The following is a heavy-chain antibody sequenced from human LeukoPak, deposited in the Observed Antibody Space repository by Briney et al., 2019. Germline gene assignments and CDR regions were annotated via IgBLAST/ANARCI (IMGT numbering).Heavy chain of an antibody. CDR1: GGSISSYY. J-gene: IGHJ5*02. D-gene: IGHD6-19*01. V-gene: IGHV4-39*07. CDR2: IYYSGST. CDR3: ARTPLSSGWYFRKYNWFDP. Sequence: SETLSLTCTVSGGSISSYYWGWIRQPPGKGLEWIGSIYYSGSTYYNPSLKSRVTISVDTSKNQFSLKLSSVTAADTAVYYCARTPLSSGWYFRKYNWFDPWGQGTLVTVSS.